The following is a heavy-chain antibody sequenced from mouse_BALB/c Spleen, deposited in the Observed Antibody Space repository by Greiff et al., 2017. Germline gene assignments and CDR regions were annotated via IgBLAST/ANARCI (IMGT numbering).Heavy chain of an antibody. Sequence: QVQLQQSGPELVKPGASVRISCKASGYTFTSYYIHWVKQRPGQGLEWIGWIYPGNVNTKYNEKFKGKATLTADKSSSTAYMQLSSLTSEDSAVYFCARASPYAMDYWGQGTSVTVSS. CDR3: ARASPYAMDY. J-gene: IGHJ4*01. CDR1: GYTFTSYY. V-gene: IGHV1S56*01. CDR2: IYPGNVNT.